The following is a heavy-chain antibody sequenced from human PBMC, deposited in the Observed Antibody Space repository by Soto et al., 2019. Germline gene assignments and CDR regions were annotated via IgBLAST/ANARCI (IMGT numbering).Heavy chain of an antibody. Sequence: QVQLVESGGGVVQPGRSLRLACVASGFTFSSYPIHWVRQAPGKGLEWVTTISSDGNDNYYSDSVKGRFTTSRDNSKNTVYLQMNNLRVEDTAVYYCAKEGVADKYYYYGMDVWGQGTTVNVSS. CDR1: GFTFSSYP. J-gene: IGHJ6*02. D-gene: IGHD3-3*01. CDR2: ISSDGNDN. CDR3: AKEGVADKYYYYGMDV. V-gene: IGHV3-30*04.